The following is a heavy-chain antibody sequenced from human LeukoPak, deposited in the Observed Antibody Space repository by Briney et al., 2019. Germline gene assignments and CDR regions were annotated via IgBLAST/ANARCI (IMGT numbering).Heavy chain of an antibody. Sequence: ASVKVSCKAPGYTFTGYYIHWVRQAPGQGLEWMGWINPNSGGTNYAQKFQGRVTMTRDTSISTAYMELSRLRSDDTAVYYCAREVGIAGDRTGNWFDPWGQGTLVTVSS. V-gene: IGHV1-2*02. J-gene: IGHJ5*02. D-gene: IGHD6-13*01. CDR2: INPNSGGT. CDR1: GYTFTGYY. CDR3: AREVGIAGDRTGNWFDP.